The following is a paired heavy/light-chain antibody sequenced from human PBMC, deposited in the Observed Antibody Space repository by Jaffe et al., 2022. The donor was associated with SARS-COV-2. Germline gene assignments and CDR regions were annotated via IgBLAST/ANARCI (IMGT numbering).Heavy chain of an antibody. Sequence: EMQVLESGGGLVQPGGSLRLSCAASGFMFGDYAMSWVRQTPGRGLEWVSSITGSGRTTYYADSVRGRFTISRDNSQDILLLQMNSLRVDDSAKYFCAKEGMVGAFDPWGPGTLVTVSS. V-gene: IGHV3-23*01. CDR3: AKEGMVGAFDP. J-gene: IGHJ5*02. D-gene: IGHD1-26*01. CDR2: ITGSGRTT. CDR1: GFMFGDYA.
Light chain of an antibody. V-gene: IGLV3-21*04. J-gene: IGLJ1*01. CDR3: QVWDNASDHFV. Sequence: SYVLTQPPSVSLAPGKTATITCGGDNIGSKSVHWYQQKPGQAPVLVISYDNDRPSGIPDRFSGSNSGNTATLTISRVEAGDEADYYCQVWDNASDHFVFGAGTHVTVL. CDR1: NIGSKS. CDR2: YDN.